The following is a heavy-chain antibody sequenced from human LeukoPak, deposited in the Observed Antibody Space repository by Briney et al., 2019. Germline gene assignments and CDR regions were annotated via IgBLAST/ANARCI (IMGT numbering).Heavy chain of an antibody. D-gene: IGHD3-10*01. CDR3: AREKEGLLTFDY. Sequence: SVKVSCKASGGTFSSYAISWVRQAPGQGRERMGGIIPIFGTANYAQKFQGRVTITADKSTSTAYMELSSLRSEDTAVYYCAREKEGLLTFDYWGQGTLVTVSS. CDR1: GGTFSSYA. J-gene: IGHJ4*02. V-gene: IGHV1-69*06. CDR2: IIPIFGTA.